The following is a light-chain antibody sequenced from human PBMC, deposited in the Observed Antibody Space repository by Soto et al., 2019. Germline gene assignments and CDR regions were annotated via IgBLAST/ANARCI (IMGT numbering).Light chain of an antibody. CDR3: QQHNNWPPWT. CDR1: QSIKNN. Sequence: EIVMTQSPATLSVSPGERATLSCRASQSIKNNLAWYQQTPGQAPRLLIYGASTRAAGIPARFSGSGSGTEFTLTISSLQSEDFAVYYCQQHNNWPPWTFGQGTKVEIK. V-gene: IGKV3-15*01. CDR2: GAS. J-gene: IGKJ1*01.